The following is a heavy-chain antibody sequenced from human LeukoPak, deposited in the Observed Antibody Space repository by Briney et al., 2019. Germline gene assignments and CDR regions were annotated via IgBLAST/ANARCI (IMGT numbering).Heavy chain of an antibody. Sequence: PGGSLRLSCAASGFTFSAYSMSWVRQAPGKGLEWVSAIRGSGGDTYYADSVKGRFTISRDNSKDTLSLQMNSLRAEDTAVYYCAKVGPPYSSGWSIEFDYWGRGTLVTVSS. CDR3: AKVGPPYSSGWSIEFDY. D-gene: IGHD6-19*01. J-gene: IGHJ4*02. CDR1: GFTFSAYS. CDR2: IRGSGGDT. V-gene: IGHV3-23*01.